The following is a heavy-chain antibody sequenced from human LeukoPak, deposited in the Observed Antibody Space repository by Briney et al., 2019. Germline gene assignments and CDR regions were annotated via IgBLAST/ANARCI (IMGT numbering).Heavy chain of an antibody. D-gene: IGHD6-13*01. J-gene: IGHJ4*02. CDR2: ISGSAVST. Sequence: GGSLRLSCTASGFTFNNFAMSWVRQAPGKGLEWVSGISGSAVSTFYADSVKGRFTISRDNSKTTLYLHMDSLRVEDTAVYYCAKDSLPRIAAAGTDLDYWGQGTLVTVSS. V-gene: IGHV3-23*01. CDR1: GFTFNNFA. CDR3: AKDSLPRIAAAGTDLDY.